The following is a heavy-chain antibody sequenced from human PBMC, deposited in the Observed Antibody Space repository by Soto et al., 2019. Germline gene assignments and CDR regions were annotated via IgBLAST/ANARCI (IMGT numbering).Heavy chain of an antibody. Sequence: PGGSLRLSCAGSGFTFGDSYMGWIRQAPGKGLEWLSYISPGSRYPAYADSVKGRFTISRDNAKSTLFLQMDSLRDEDTAVYYCAREFCSGGNCYTYYFDPWGQGIPVTVSS. J-gene: IGHJ5*02. D-gene: IGHD2-15*01. CDR1: GFTFGDSY. CDR2: ISPGSRYP. V-gene: IGHV3-11*06. CDR3: AREFCSGGNCYTYYFDP.